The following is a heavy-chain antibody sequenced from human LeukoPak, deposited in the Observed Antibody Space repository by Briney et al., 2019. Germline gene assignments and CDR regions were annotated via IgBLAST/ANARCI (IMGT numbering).Heavy chain of an antibody. CDR1: GYTFTGYY. J-gene: IGHJ4*02. CDR2: INPNSGGT. Sequence: GASVKLSCKASGYTFTGYYMHWVRQAPGQGLEWMGWINPNSGGTNYAQKFQGRVTMTRNTAISTAYMELSSLRSEDTAVYYCARDGRCSGGSCYSLGNWGQGTLVTVSS. V-gene: IGHV1-2*02. CDR3: ARDGRCSGGSCYSLGN. D-gene: IGHD2-15*01.